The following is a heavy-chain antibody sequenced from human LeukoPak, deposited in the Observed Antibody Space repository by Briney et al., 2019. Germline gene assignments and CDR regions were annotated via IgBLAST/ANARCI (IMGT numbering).Heavy chain of an antibody. CDR3: AKDQSYYITTTDY. CDR1: GFTFSSYG. J-gene: IGHJ4*02. CDR2: ISYDGSNK. V-gene: IGHV3-30*18. Sequence: GGSLRLSCAASGFTFSSYGMHWVRQAPGKGLEWVAVISYDGSNKYYADSVKGRFTISRDNSKNTLYLQMNSLRAEDTAVYYCAKDQSYYITTTDYWGQGTLVTVSS. D-gene: IGHD3-10*01.